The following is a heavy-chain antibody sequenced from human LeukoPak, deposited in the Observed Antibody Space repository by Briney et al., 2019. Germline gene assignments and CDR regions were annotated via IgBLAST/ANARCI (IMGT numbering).Heavy chain of an antibody. D-gene: IGHD4-23*01. CDR3: ARDARLDGGFDY. CDR2: INHSGST. Sequence: SETLSLTCAVYGGSFSGYYWSWIRQPPGKGLEWIGEINHSGSTNYNPSLKSRVTISVDTSKNQFSLKLSSVTAADTAVYYCARDARLDGGFDYWGQGTLVTVSS. V-gene: IGHV4-34*01. J-gene: IGHJ4*02. CDR1: GGSFSGYY.